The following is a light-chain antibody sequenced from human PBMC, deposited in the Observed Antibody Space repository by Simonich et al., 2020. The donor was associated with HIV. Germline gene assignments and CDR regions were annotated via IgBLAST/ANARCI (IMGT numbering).Light chain of an antibody. V-gene: IGKV4-1*01. CDR1: QSVLHSSHNKNS. Sequence: DIVMTQSPDSLAVSLGERATINCKSSQSVLHSSHNKNSLAWYQQKPGQPPKLLIYWASTRESGVPDRCSGSGSGTDFTLTISSLQAEDVAVYYCQQYYSSPHTFGQGTRLEIK. CDR2: WAS. CDR3: QQYYSSPHT. J-gene: IGKJ2*01.